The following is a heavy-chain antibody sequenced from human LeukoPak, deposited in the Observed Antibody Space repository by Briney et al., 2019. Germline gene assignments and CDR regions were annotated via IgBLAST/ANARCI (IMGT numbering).Heavy chain of an antibody. Sequence: GGSLRLSCAASGFTFSSYEMNWVRQAPGKGLEWVSYISSSGSTIYYADSVKGRFTIARDDAKNSVYLEMNSLRADDTAVYYCARSARLMKGVVEVTALDDWGQGTLVTVSS. J-gene: IGHJ4*02. CDR3: ARSARLMKGVVEVTALDD. CDR1: GFTFSSYE. V-gene: IGHV3-48*03. CDR2: ISSSGSTI. D-gene: IGHD3-3*01.